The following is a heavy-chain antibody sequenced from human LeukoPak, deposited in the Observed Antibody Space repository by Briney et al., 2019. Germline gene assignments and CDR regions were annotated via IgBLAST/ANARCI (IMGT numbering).Heavy chain of an antibody. Sequence: GGSLRLSCAASGFTFSSYGMHWVRQAPGKGLEWVAVISHHGSNKYYADSVKGRFTISRDNSKNTLYLQMNSLRAEDTAVYYCARDNSGYCSSTSCNRGDYYYYMDVWGKGTTVTVSS. CDR1: GFTFSSYG. CDR2: ISHHGSNK. V-gene: IGHV3-30*19. D-gene: IGHD2-2*01. CDR3: ARDNSGYCSSTSCNRGDYYYYMDV. J-gene: IGHJ6*03.